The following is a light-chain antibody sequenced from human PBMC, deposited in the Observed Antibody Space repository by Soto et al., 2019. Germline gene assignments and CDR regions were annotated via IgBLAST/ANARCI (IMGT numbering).Light chain of an antibody. V-gene: IGLV3-21*04. CDR3: QVWDSSSDHPYV. CDR2: YDS. J-gene: IGLJ1*01. Sequence: SSELTQPPSVSVAPGKTATITCGGNNIGSKSVHWYQQKPGQAPVLVIYYDSDRPSGIPERFSGSNSGNTATLTISRVEAGDEADYYCQVWDSSSDHPYVFGTGTKLTVL. CDR1: NIGSKS.